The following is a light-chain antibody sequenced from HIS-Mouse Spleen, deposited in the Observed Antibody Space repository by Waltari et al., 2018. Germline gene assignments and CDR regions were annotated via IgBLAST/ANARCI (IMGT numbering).Light chain of an antibody. CDR1: QSVLYSSNNKNY. Sequence: DIVMTQSPDSLAVSLGERATINCKSSQSVLYSSNNKNYLAWYQQKPGKPPKLLIYWASTRESGVPDRVSGSGSGTDFTLTISSLQAEDVAVYYCQQYYSTPLTFGGGTKVEIK. CDR2: WAS. J-gene: IGKJ4*01. CDR3: QQYYSTPLT. V-gene: IGKV4-1*01.